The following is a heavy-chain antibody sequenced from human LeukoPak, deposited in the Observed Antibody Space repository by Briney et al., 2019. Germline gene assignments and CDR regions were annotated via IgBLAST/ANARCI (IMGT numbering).Heavy chain of an antibody. CDR1: GYTFTGYY. CDR2: INPNSGGT. J-gene: IGHJ5*02. Sequence: ASVKVSCKASGYTFTGYYMHWVRQAPGQGLERMGWINPNSGGTNYAQEFQGRVTMTRDTSISTAYMELSRLRSDDTAVYYCARDPRGRYCSGGSCQRYNWFDPWGQGTLVTVSS. V-gene: IGHV1-2*02. D-gene: IGHD2-15*01. CDR3: ARDPRGRYCSGGSCQRYNWFDP.